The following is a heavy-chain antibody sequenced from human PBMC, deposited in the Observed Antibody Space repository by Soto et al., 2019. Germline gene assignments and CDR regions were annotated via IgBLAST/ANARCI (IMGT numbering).Heavy chain of an antibody. V-gene: IGHV1-24*01. CDR1: GYTLTEFS. J-gene: IGHJ6*02. CDR2: FDPEDGET. CDR3: ATARGQDYYYYYGMDV. Sequence: GASVKVSCKVSGYTLTEFSMHWVRQAPGKGLEWMGGFDPEDGETIYAQKFQGRVTMTEDTSTDTAYMELSSLRSEDTAVYYCATARGQDYYYYYGMDVWGQGTTVTVSS.